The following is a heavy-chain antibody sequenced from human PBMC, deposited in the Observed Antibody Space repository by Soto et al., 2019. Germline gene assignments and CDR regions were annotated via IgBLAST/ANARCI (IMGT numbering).Heavy chain of an antibody. J-gene: IGHJ1*01. CDR3: AKDRTESSSWYPDYFQH. CDR2: ISGSGGGT. CDR1: GFTFGSYA. Sequence: GGSLRLSCAASGFTFGSYAMSWVRQAPGKGLEWVSAISGSGGGTYYADSVKGRFTISRDNSKNTLFLQMNSLRAEDTAVYYCAKDRTESSSWYPDYFQHWGQCTLVTVS. D-gene: IGHD6-13*01. V-gene: IGHV3-23*01.